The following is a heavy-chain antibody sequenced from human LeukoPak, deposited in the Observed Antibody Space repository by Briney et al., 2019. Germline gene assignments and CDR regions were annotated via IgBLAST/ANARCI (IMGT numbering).Heavy chain of an antibody. V-gene: IGHV1-24*01. D-gene: IGHD3-10*01. Sequence: AASVKVSCKVSGYTLTELSMHWVRQAPGKGLEWMGGFDPEDGETIYAQKFQGRVTMTEDTSTDTAYMELSSLRSEDTAVYYCATGLLWFGDRRGRSDYWGQGTLVTVSS. J-gene: IGHJ4*02. CDR1: GYTLTELS. CDR2: FDPEDGET. CDR3: ATGLLWFGDRRGRSDY.